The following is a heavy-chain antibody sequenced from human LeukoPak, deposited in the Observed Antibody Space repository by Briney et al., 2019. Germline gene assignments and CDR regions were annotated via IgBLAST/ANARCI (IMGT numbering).Heavy chain of an antibody. J-gene: IGHJ4*02. D-gene: IGHD2-15*01. CDR2: IWYDGSNK. CDR3: ARETTRTSVVAAGY. Sequence: GRSLRLSCAASGFTFSSYGMHWVRQAPGKGLEWVAVIWYDGSNKYYADSVKGRFTISRDNSKNTLYLQMNSLRAEDTAVYYCARETTRTSVVAAGYWGQGTLVTVSS. V-gene: IGHV3-33*01. CDR1: GFTFSSYG.